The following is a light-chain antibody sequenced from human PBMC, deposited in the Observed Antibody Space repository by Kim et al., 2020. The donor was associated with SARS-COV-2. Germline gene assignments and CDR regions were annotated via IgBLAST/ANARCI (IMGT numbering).Light chain of an antibody. V-gene: IGKV1-17*01. Sequence: DIQMTQSPSSLSASVGDRVTITCRASQDIGNDLGWYQKSPGRAPKRLIYGASNLQSGVPSRFSGSGSETEFTLTINSLQPEDFATYFCLQHRTYPITFGQGTRLEIK. CDR3: LQHRTYPIT. CDR1: QDIGND. J-gene: IGKJ5*01. CDR2: GAS.